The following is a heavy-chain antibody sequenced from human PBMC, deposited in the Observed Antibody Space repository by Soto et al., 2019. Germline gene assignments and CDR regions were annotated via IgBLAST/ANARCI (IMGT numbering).Heavy chain of an antibody. Sequence: EVQLVESGGGVVRPGGSLRLSCAASGFTFDDYGMSWVRQVPGKGLDWVSGINWNGVSTYYTDSVKGRFTISRDNAKNSLFLQMNSLRAEDTALYYCSRSTDSQWKDPFDSWGQGTLVTVSS. D-gene: IGHD1-1*01. V-gene: IGHV3-20*04. CDR3: SRSTDSQWKDPFDS. CDR2: INWNGVST. CDR1: GFTFDDYG. J-gene: IGHJ4*02.